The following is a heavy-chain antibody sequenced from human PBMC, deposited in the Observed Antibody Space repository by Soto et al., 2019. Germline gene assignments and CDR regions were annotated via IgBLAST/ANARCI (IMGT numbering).Heavy chain of an antibody. CDR2: IHHSGPT. Sequence: SETLSLTCRVSGDSISCSEWLSWVRQPPGKGLEWIAEIHHSGPTNYNPSLKSRVTITVDKSDNQFSLRLSSVTAADTAVYYCARGGITTVRNYYFDHWGQGTLVTVSS. CDR1: GDSISCSEW. D-gene: IGHD3-10*01. V-gene: IGHV4-4*02. CDR3: ARGGITTVRNYYFDH. J-gene: IGHJ4*02.